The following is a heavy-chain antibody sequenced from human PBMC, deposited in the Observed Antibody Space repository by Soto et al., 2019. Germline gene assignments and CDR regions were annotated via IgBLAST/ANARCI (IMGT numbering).Heavy chain of an antibody. V-gene: IGHV1-18*01. J-gene: IGHJ4*02. Sequence: QVQLVQSGAEVKKPGASVKVSCKASGYTFTSYGISWVRQAPGQGLEWMGWISAYNANTNYAHKLQGRVTMTTDTSTITAHMALTTLRSDGTAVYYCARDLAASNCDYWGQEALVTVSS. CDR1: GYTFTSYG. D-gene: IGHD6-13*01. CDR3: ARDLAASNCDY. CDR2: ISAYNANT.